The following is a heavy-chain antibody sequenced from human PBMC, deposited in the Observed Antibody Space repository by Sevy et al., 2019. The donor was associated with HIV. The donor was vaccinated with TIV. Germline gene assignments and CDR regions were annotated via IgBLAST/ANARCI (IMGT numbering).Heavy chain of an antibody. CDR1: GGSISSYY. D-gene: IGHD6-25*01. Sequence: SETLSLTCTVSGGSISSYYWSWIRQPPGKGLEWIGYIYYSGSTNYNPSLKSRVTISVDTSKNQFSLKLSSVTAADTAVYYCARDLAAGADYYYYGMDVWGQGTTVTVSS. V-gene: IGHV4-59*01. J-gene: IGHJ6*02. CDR3: ARDLAAGADYYYYGMDV. CDR2: IYYSGST.